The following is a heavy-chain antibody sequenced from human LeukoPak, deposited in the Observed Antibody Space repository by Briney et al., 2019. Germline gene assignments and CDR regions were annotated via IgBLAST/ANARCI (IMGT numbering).Heavy chain of an antibody. CDR1: GGSFSGYY. D-gene: IGHD2-15*01. CDR3: ARRGGYCSGGSCYSDFDY. J-gene: IGHJ4*02. V-gene: IGHV4-34*01. CDR2: INHSGST. Sequence: PSETLSLTCAVYGGSFSGYYWSWIRQPPGKGLEWIGEINHSGSTNYNPSLKSRVTISVDTSKNQFSLKLSSVTAADTAVYYCARRGGYCSGGSCYSDFDYWGQGTLVTVSS.